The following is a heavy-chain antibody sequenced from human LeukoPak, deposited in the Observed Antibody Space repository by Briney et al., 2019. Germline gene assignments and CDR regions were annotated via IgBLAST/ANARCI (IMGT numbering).Heavy chain of an antibody. CDR3: ARTPNKIAAAGPHFDY. CDR2: IYDSGST. Sequence: SETLSLTCTVSGGSISSYYWSWIRQHPGKGLEWIGYIYDSGSTYYNPSLKSRVTISVDTSKNQFSLKLSSVTAADTAVYYCARTPNKIAAAGPHFDYWGQGTLVTVSS. CDR1: GGSISSYY. V-gene: IGHV4-59*06. J-gene: IGHJ4*02. D-gene: IGHD6-13*01.